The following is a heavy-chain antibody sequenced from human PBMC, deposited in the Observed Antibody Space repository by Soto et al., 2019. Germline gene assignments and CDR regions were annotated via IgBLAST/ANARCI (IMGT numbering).Heavy chain of an antibody. CDR1: GGSISSGGYY. CDR2: IYYSGST. CDR3: ARVFGVDDYGWFDP. J-gene: IGHJ5*02. D-gene: IGHD4-17*01. V-gene: IGHV4-31*03. Sequence: QVQLQESGPGLVKPSQTLSLTCIVSGGSISSGGYYWSWIRQDAGQGLEWIGYIYYSGSTYYNPSLKSRVTISVDTSKNQFSLKLSSVTAADTAVFYCARVFGVDDYGWFDPWGQGTLVTVSS.